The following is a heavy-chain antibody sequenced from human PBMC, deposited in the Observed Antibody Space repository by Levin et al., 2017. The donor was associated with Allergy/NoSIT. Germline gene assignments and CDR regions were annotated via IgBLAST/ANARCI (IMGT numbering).Heavy chain of an antibody. Sequence: GGSLRLSCAASGFSFNTHGMHWVRQAPGKGLEWVAVISYDESLKYYSDSVKGRFTISRDNSKNTLYLHMNSLRAEDTAVYYCSKGGKYCIDGTCLIDYWGQGTLVTVSS. D-gene: IGHD2-15*01. CDR2: ISYDESLK. V-gene: IGHV3-30*18. CDR1: GFSFNTHG. CDR3: SKGGKYCIDGTCLIDY. J-gene: IGHJ4*02.